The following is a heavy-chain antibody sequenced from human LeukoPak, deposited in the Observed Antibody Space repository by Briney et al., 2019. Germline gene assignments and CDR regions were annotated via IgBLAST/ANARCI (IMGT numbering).Heavy chain of an antibody. J-gene: IGHJ4*02. CDR2: ISGSGGST. V-gene: IGHV3-23*01. Sequence: GALRLSCAASGFTFSSYGRSWVRQAPGKGLEWVSAISGSGGSTYYADSVKGRFTICRDNSKNTLYLQMNSLRAEDTAVYYCAKDMQLERRTDYWGQGTLVTVSS. CDR3: AKDMQLERRTDY. CDR1: GFTFSSYG. D-gene: IGHD1-1*01.